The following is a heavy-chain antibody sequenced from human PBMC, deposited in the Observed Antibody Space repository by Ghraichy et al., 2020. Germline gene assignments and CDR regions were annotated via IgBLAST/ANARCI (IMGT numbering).Heavy chain of an antibody. D-gene: IGHD3-3*01. J-gene: IGHJ4*02. Sequence: GSLRLSCTVSGGSISSSSYYWGWIRQPPGKGLEWIGSIYYSGSTYYNPSLKSRVTISVDTSKNQFSLKLSYVTAADTAVYYCARHQINYDFWSGYSLDYWGQGTLVTVSS. CDR2: IYYSGST. CDR1: GGSISSSSYY. V-gene: IGHV4-39*01. CDR3: ARHQINYDFWSGYSLDY.